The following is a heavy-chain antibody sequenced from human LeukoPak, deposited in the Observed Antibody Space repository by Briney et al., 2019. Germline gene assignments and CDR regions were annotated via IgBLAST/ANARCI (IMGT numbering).Heavy chain of an antibody. V-gene: IGHV3-74*01. CDR3: ARDAPGNTALDY. CDR2: INGDGSST. CDR1: GFTFISYW. Sequence: PGGSLRLFCAASGFTFISYWMHWVRQAPGKGLVWVSRINGDGSSTDFAGSVKGRFTISRDNAKNTLYLQMNSLRAEDTAVYYCARDAPGNTALDYWGQGTLVTVSS. D-gene: IGHD5-18*01. J-gene: IGHJ4*02.